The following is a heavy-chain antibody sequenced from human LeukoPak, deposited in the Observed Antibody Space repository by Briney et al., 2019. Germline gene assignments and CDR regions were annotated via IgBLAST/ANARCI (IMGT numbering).Heavy chain of an antibody. V-gene: IGHV4-39*07. CDR1: GGSISSSSYY. D-gene: IGHD3-10*01. J-gene: IGHJ6*02. Sequence: SETLSLTCTVSGGSISSSSYYWGWIRQPPGKGLEWIGSIYYSGSTYYNPSLKSRVTISVDTSKNQFSLKLSSVTAADTAVYYCARDVVVRGVIVHYYGMDVWGQGTTVTVSS. CDR2: IYYSGST. CDR3: ARDVVVRGVIVHYYGMDV.